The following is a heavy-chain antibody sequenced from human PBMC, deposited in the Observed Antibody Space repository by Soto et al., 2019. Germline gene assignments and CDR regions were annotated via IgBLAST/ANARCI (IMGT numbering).Heavy chain of an antibody. D-gene: IGHD3-10*01. CDR1: GGSISSGGYY. V-gene: IGHV4-31*03. CDR2: IYYSGST. J-gene: IGHJ5*02. Sequence: QVQLQESGPGLVKPSQTLSLTCTVSGGSISSGGYYWSWIRQHPGKGLEWIGYIYYSGSTYYNPSVKSRVNISVGTCKNQFSLKLSSVTAADTAVYYCARSWPSMVRGVITPWGQGTLVTVSS. CDR3: ARSWPSMVRGVITP.